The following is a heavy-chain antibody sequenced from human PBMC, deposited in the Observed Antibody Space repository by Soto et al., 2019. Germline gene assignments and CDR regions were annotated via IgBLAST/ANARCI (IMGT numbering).Heavy chain of an antibody. D-gene: IGHD5-18*01. CDR1: GYTFTSYA. Sequence: ASVKVSCKASGYTFTSYAMHWVRQAPGQRLEWMGWINAGNGNTKYSQKFQGRVTITRDTSASTAYMELSSLRSEDTAVYYCARDSYLIQLWLYYYGMDVWGQGTTVTVSS. CDR3: ARDSYLIQLWLYYYGMDV. J-gene: IGHJ6*02. CDR2: INAGNGNT. V-gene: IGHV1-3*01.